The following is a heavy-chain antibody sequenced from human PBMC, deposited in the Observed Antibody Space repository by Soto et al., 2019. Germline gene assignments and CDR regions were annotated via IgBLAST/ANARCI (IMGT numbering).Heavy chain of an antibody. V-gene: IGHV3-74*03. J-gene: IGHJ4*02. CDR3: VRDYDSSGFYSGH. CDR2: IDSDGRST. D-gene: IGHD3-22*01. CDR1: GFTFSRCW. Sequence: PGGSLRLYGSASGFTFSRCWMHWVRKSQGKGRVWVSQIDSDGRSTTYAATVKGRFTVSRDNAKNKLFLQMNRLRAEDTVVYYCVRDYDSSGFYSGHWGQGTLVTVS.